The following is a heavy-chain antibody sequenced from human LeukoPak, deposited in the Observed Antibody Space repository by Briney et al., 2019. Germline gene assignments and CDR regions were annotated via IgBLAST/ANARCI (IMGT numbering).Heavy chain of an antibody. CDR3: ARGGYIVGATSYYYYYMDV. CDR2: IYTSGST. CDR1: GGSISSYY. D-gene: IGHD1-26*01. Sequence: PSETLSLTCTVSGGSISSYYWSWIRQPAGKGLEWIGRIYTSGSTNYNPSLKSRVTMSVDTSKNQFSLKLSSVTAADTAVYYCARGGYIVGATSYYYYYMDVWGKGTTVTISS. J-gene: IGHJ6*03. V-gene: IGHV4-4*07.